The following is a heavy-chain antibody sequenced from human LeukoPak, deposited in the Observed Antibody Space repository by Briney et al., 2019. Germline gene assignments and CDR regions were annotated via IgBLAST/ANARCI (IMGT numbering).Heavy chain of an antibody. CDR2: IYHSGST. V-gene: IGHV4-4*02. Sequence: PSETLSLTCAVSGGSISSSNWWSWVRQPPGKGLEWIGEIYHSGSTNYNPSLKSRVTISVDKSKNQFSLKLSSVTAADTAVYYCARVPASRYDGRANWFDPWGQGTLVTVSS. D-gene: IGHD5-24*01. J-gene: IGHJ5*02. CDR1: GGSISSSNW. CDR3: ARVPASRYDGRANWFDP.